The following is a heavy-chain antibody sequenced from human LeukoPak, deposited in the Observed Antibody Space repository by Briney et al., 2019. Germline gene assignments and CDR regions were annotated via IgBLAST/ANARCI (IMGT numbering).Heavy chain of an antibody. D-gene: IGHD2-15*01. J-gene: IGHJ4*02. CDR2: INHSGSI. CDR1: GEPFNDYY. CDR3: ARRGCSGGTCWYYFDY. V-gene: IGHV4-34*01. Sequence: SETLSLTCAVYGEPFNDYYWTWIRQPPGKGLEWIGEINHSGSINYNPSLKSRVTISVDTSKNQFSLKLSSLTAADTAVYYCARRGCSGGTCWYYFDYWSQGTLVTVSS.